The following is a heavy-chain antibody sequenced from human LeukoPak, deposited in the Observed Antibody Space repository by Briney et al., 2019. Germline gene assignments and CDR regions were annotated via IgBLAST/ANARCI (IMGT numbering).Heavy chain of an antibody. CDR1: GFTFSSYA. Sequence: AGGSLRLSCAASGFTFSSYAMSWVRQAPGKGLEWVSAISGSGGSTNHADSVKGRFTISRDNSKNTLYLQMNSLRAEDTAVYFCAKDRVYSSGAHDAFDIWGQGTMVTVSS. J-gene: IGHJ3*02. V-gene: IGHV3-23*01. CDR2: ISGSGGST. CDR3: AKDRVYSSGAHDAFDI. D-gene: IGHD6-19*01.